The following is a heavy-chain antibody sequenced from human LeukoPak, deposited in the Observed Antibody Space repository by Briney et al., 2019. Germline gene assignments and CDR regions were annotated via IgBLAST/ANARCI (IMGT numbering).Heavy chain of an antibody. V-gene: IGHV3-7*02. CDR3: ASTRSSSWYFDY. CDR2: IKQDGSEK. D-gene: IGHD6-13*01. J-gene: IGHJ4*02. CDR1: GFTFSSYW. Sequence: PGGSLRLSCAASGFTFSSYWMSWVRQAPGKGLEWVANIKQDGSEKYYVDSVKGRFTISRDDAKNSLYLQMNSLRAEDTAVYYCASTRSSSWYFDYWGQGTLVTVSS.